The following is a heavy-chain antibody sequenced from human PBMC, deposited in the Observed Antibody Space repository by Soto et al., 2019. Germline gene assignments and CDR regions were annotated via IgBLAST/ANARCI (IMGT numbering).Heavy chain of an antibody. CDR2: ISPKSGGT. Sequence: QVQLVQSGAEVQKPGASVKVSCKASGYTFSDYYVHWVRQAPGQGLEWMGWISPKSGGTNYAQKFQGRVTMTRDTSIFTAYMGLSRLRSDDTAVYYCTRNASYYNSSGYHDGFDIWGPGTLVTVSS. CDR3: TRNASYYNSSGYHDGFDI. V-gene: IGHV1-2*02. CDR1: GYTFSDYY. D-gene: IGHD3-22*01. J-gene: IGHJ3*02.